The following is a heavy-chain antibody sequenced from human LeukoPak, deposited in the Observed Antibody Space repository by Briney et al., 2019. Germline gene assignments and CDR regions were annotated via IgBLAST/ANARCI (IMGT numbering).Heavy chain of an antibody. D-gene: IGHD3-22*01. CDR2: INPNSGGT. CDR1: GYTFTGYY. CDR3: ARDRNRAHYYDSSGTPDH. J-gene: IGHJ4*02. V-gene: IGHV1-2*02. Sequence: ASVKVSCKASGYTFTGYYMHWVRQAPGQGLEWMGWINPNSGGTNYARKFQGRVTMTRDTSISTAYMELSRLRSDDTAVYYCARDRNRAHYYDSSGTPDHWGQGTLVTVSS.